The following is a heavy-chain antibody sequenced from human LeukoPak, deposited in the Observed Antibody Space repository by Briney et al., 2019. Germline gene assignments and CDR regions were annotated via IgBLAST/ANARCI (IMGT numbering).Heavy chain of an antibody. V-gene: IGHV3-7*01. Sequence: PGGALRLSCAASVFTFIDCLISWVRPAPGKGVEGVANIKPEGSERPYMHSLRGRFTLSIDNAKNSLFLKMNSLRVEDTVVYYCAKYGGYAFFGWGQGTLVTVSS. J-gene: IGHJ4*02. CDR3: AKYGGYAFFG. CDR2: IKPEGSER. CDR1: VFTFIDCL. D-gene: IGHD4-23*01.